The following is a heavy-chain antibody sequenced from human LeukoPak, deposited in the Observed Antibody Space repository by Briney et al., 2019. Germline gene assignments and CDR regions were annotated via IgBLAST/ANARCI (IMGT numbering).Heavy chain of an antibody. CDR2: ISSSSSYT. J-gene: IGHJ4*02. V-gene: IGHV3-11*05. CDR3: ARDYTTVTTPPGY. D-gene: IGHD4-17*01. CDR1: GFTFSGYY. Sequence: GGSLRLSCAASGFTFSGYYMSWIRQAPGKGLEWVSYISSSSSYTNYADSVKGRFTISRDNAKNSLYLQMNSLRAEDTAVYYCARDYTTVTTPPGYWGQGTLVTVSS.